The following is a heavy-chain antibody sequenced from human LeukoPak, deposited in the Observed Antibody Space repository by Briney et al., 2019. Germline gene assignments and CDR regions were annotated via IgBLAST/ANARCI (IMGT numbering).Heavy chain of an antibody. CDR2: IYPGDSDT. CDR3: ARSANTAMPFDF. V-gene: IGHV5-51*01. D-gene: IGHD5-18*01. J-gene: IGHJ4*02. Sequence: GESLKISCKGSGYSFTSYWIGWVRQMPGKGLKWMGIIYPGDSDTRYSPPFQGQVTISVGKSINTAFLQWSSLRASDTAIYYCARSANTAMPFDFWGQGTLVTVSS. CDR1: GYSFTSYW.